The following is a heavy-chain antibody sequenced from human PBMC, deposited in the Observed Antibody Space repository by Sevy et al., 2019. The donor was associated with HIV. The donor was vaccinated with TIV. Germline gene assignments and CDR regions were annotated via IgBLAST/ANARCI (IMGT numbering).Heavy chain of an antibody. D-gene: IGHD3-22*01. CDR1: GGSISSGGYY. CDR3: ARGEYDSRLTGAFDI. Sequence: SETLSLTCTVSGGSISSGGYYWSWIRQHPGKGVEWIGYIYYSGSTYYNPSLKSRVTISVDTSKNQFSLKLSSVTAADTAVYYCARGEYDSRLTGAFDIWGQGTMVTVSS. CDR2: IYYSGST. V-gene: IGHV4-31*03. J-gene: IGHJ3*02.